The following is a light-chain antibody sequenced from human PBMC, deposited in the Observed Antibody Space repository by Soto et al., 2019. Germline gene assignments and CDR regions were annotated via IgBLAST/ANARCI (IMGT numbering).Light chain of an antibody. CDR1: SHDIGNGYDS. CDR2: DVV. CDR3: CSYTTNIAPYV. Sequence: QSVPTQPASVSGSPGQSITISCTGTSHDIGNGYDSVSWYQQHPGKAPKLIIYDVVNRPSGVSSRFSGSKSGNTASLTISGLQAEDEADYYCCSYTTNIAPYVFGTGTKVTVL. V-gene: IGLV2-14*03. J-gene: IGLJ1*01.